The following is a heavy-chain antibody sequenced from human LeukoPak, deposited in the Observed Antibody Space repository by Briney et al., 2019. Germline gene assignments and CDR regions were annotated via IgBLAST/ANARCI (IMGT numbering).Heavy chain of an antibody. CDR3: ARVPPLIVVVPAAHNDAFDT. J-gene: IGHJ3*02. V-gene: IGHV4-61*02. Sequence: SQTLSLTCTVSGGSISSGSHYWSWIRQPAGKGLEWIGRIYTSGSTNYNPSLKSRVTISVDTSKNQFSLKLSSVTAADTAVYYCARVPPLIVVVPAAHNDAFDTWGQGTMVTVSS. CDR1: GGSISSGSHY. CDR2: IYTSGST. D-gene: IGHD2-2*01.